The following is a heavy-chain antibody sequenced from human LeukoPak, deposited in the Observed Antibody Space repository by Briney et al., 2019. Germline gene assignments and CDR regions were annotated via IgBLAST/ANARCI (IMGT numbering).Heavy chain of an antibody. CDR2: IYTSGST. CDR3: ATTGFWSGYNWFDP. CDR1: GGSISSGSYY. D-gene: IGHD3-3*01. J-gene: IGHJ5*02. Sequence: SQTLSLTCTVSGGSISSGSYYWSWIRQPAGKGLEWIGRIYTSGSTNYNPSLKSRVTISVDTSKNQFSLKLSSVTAADTAVYYCATTGFWSGYNWFDPWGQGTLVTVSS. V-gene: IGHV4-61*02.